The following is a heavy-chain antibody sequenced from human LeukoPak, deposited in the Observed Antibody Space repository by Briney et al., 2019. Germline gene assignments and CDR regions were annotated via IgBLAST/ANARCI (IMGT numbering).Heavy chain of an antibody. Sequence: GGSPRLSCAASGFTFSSFAMTWVRQAPGKGLEWVSAISNSGGRTYYADSVKGRFTISRDNSMKMVYLQMNSLRAEDTAVYYCTSPTQYYDRPIYHWGQGTLVTVSS. D-gene: IGHD3-16*01. CDR2: ISNSGGRT. J-gene: IGHJ1*01. CDR1: GFTFSSFA. V-gene: IGHV3-23*01. CDR3: TSPTQYYDRPIYH.